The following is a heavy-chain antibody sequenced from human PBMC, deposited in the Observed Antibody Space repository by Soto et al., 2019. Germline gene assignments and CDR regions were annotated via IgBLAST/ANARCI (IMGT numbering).Heavy chain of an antibody. CDR2: ISSSGSTI. Sequence: GGSLRLSCAASGFTFSSYEMNWVRQAPGKGLEWVSYISSSGSTIYYADSVKGRFTISRDNAKNSLYLQMNSLRAEDTAVYYCARGSVPAAIDYWGQGTLVTVSS. CDR1: GFTFSSYE. D-gene: IGHD2-2*01. V-gene: IGHV3-48*03. CDR3: ARGSVPAAIDY. J-gene: IGHJ4*02.